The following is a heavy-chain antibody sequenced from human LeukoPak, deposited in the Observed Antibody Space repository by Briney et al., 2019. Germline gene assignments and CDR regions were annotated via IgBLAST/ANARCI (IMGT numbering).Heavy chain of an antibody. CDR3: AKSYNGYESRPDY. Sequence: GGSLRLSCAASGFTFSSYAMSWVRQAPGKGLEWVSSISNSGGRAFYTDSVKGRFTISRDNSKITLYLQMNSLRAEDTAVYYCAKSYNGYESRPDYWGQGTLVTVSS. CDR1: GFTFSSYA. V-gene: IGHV3-23*01. CDR2: ISNSGGRA. J-gene: IGHJ4*02. D-gene: IGHD5-12*01.